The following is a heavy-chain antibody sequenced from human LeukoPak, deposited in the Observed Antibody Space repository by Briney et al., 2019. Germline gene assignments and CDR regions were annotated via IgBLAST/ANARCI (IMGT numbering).Heavy chain of an antibody. CDR1: GFSFNNYA. CDR3: VKGAYDYIEVAYFDF. Sequence: GGSLRLSCAASGFSFNNYAMNWVRQAPGKGLEWVSIIIASSGATVYADSVKGRFTISRDISKNTLYLRMNNLRVEDTAVYYCVKGAYDYIEVAYFDFWGQGILVTVSS. J-gene: IGHJ4*01. CDR2: IIASSGAT. V-gene: IGHV3-23*01. D-gene: IGHD5-12*01.